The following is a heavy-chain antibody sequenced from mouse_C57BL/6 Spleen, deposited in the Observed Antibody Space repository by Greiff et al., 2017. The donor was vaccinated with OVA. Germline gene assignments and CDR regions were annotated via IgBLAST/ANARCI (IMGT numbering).Heavy chain of an antibody. CDR3: ARSTTVVARGFAY. J-gene: IGHJ3*01. CDR2: IYPGDGDT. V-gene: IGHV1-80*01. Sequence: QVQLKQSGAELVKPGASVKISCKASGYAFSSYWMNWVKQRPGKGLEWIGQIYPGDGDTNYNGKFKGKATLTAAKSSSTAYMQLSSLTSEDSAVYFCARSTTVVARGFAYWGQGTLVTVSA. CDR1: GYAFSSYW. D-gene: IGHD1-1*01.